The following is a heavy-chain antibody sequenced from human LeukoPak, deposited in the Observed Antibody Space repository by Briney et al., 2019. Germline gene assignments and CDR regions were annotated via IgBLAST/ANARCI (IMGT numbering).Heavy chain of an antibody. V-gene: IGHV3-23*01. CDR2: ISGSGYIT. J-gene: IGHJ4*02. CDR3: AKDQVVAYSSVSGSPFDY. CDR1: GFTFSSYA. D-gene: IGHD3-10*01. Sequence: GGSLRLSCAGSGFTFSSYAMNWVRQAPGEGLEWVSVISGSGYITYYADSVKGRFTISRDNSKNTLFLQMNSLRAEDTAVYYCAKDQVVAYSSVSGSPFDYWGQGTLVTVSS.